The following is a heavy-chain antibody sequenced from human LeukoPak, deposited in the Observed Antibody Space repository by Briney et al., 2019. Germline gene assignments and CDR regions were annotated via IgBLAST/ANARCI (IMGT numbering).Heavy chain of an antibody. V-gene: IGHV4-4*07. D-gene: IGHD3-10*01. CDR2: IHRSGTT. Sequence: SETLSLTCTVSGGSLSTHSWSWIRQPAGNALEWIGRIHRSGTTNYNPSLKSRVTMSVDTSKNQFSLKLNTVTPAATAVYYCARGPGGGSGSYYKDHYYGMDVWGPGTPVTVS. CDR1: GGSLSTHS. CDR3: ARGPGGGSGSYYKDHYYGMDV. J-gene: IGHJ6*02.